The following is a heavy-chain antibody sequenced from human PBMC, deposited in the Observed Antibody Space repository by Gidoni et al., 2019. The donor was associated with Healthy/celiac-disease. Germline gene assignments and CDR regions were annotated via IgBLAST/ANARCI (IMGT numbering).Heavy chain of an antibody. V-gene: IGHV3-21*01. CDR1: GFTFSSYS. CDR2: ISSSSSYI. D-gene: IGHD3-22*01. CDR3: ARGGSGDSSGYFDC. J-gene: IGHJ4*02. Sequence: EVQLVESGGGLVKPGGSLRLSCAASGFTFSSYSMNWVRQAPGKGLEWVSSISSSSSYIYYADSVKGRFTISRDNAKNSLYLQMNSLRAEDTAVYYCARGGSGDSSGYFDCWGQGTLVTVSS.